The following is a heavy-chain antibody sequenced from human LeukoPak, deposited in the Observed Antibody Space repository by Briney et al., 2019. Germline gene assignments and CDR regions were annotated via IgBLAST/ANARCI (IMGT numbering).Heavy chain of an antibody. Sequence: ASVKVSCKSSGYTFTGYYMHWVRQAPGQGLAWMGWINPNSGGTNYAQKFQGRVTMTRDTSISTAYMELSRLRSDDTAVYYCAAQAHIVVVVAATADAFDIWGQGTMVTVSS. J-gene: IGHJ3*02. V-gene: IGHV1-2*02. CDR2: INPNSGGT. D-gene: IGHD2-15*01. CDR3: AAQAHIVVVVAATADAFDI. CDR1: GYTFTGYY.